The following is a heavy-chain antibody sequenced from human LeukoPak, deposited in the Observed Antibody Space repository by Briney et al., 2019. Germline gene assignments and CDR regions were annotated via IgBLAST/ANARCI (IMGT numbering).Heavy chain of an antibody. CDR1: GGTFSSYA. V-gene: IGHV1-69*05. CDR2: IIPIFGTA. D-gene: IGHD2-2*01. J-gene: IGHJ4*02. CDR3: ARGPYCSSTSCYSLYYFDY. Sequence: SVKVSCXAPGGTFSSYAISWVRQAPGQGLEWMGGIIPIFGTANYAQKFQGRVTITTDESTSTAYMELSSLRSEDTAVYYCARGPYCSSTSCYSLYYFDYWGQGTLVTVSS.